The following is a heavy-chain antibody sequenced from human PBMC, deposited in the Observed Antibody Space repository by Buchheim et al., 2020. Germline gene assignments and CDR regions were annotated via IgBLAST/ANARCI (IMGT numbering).Heavy chain of an antibody. J-gene: IGHJ6*02. CDR1: GFTFSASG. D-gene: IGHD3-10*01. CDR3: AKANYRYMDYFYGMDV. CDR2: ISYDGREK. Sequence: QVQLVESGGGVVQPGRSLRLSCAASGFTFSASGLYWVRQAPGKGLEWVAVISYDGREKYYADSVKGRFTVSRDDSKNTVFLQMNSLRGEDTAVYYCAKANYRYMDYFYGMDVWGQGTT. V-gene: IGHV3-30*18.